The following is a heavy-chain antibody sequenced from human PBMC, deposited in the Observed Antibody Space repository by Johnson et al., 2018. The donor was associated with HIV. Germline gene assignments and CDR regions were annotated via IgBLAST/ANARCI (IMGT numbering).Heavy chain of an antibody. Sequence: QVQLVESGGGVVQPGGSLRLSCAASGFTFSSYGIHWVRQAPGKGLEWVSFIRYDETTEYYADSVKGRFTISRDNPWNTLYLKMNNLTTDDTAIYYCARSVVVVLSGDNDDAFDIWGQGTMVTV. CDR3: ARSVVVVLSGDNDDAFDI. CDR2: IRYDETTE. J-gene: IGHJ3*02. D-gene: IGHD2-21*01. CDR1: GFTFSSYG. V-gene: IGHV3-30*02.